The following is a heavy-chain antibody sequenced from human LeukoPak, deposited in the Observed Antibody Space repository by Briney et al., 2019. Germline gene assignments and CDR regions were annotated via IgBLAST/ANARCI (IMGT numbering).Heavy chain of an antibody. J-gene: IGHJ4*02. Sequence: PGGSLRLSCVASGFPFSDYYMMWLRQAPGKGLEWVSYISNTGTTIYYAGSVKGRFIISRDNAKNLLYLQMNSLRAEDTAVYYCARDNSGAYGNSGQGTLVTVSS. CDR2: ISNTGTTI. D-gene: IGHD1-26*01. V-gene: IGHV3-11*01. CDR3: ARDNSGAYGN. CDR1: GFPFSDYY.